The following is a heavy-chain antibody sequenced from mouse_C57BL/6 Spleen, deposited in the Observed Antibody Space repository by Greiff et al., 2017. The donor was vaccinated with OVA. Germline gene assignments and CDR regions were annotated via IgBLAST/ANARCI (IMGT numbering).Heavy chain of an antibody. D-gene: IGHD2-1*01. CDR1: GFTFSDYG. CDR3: ARRGNFWYFDV. J-gene: IGHJ1*03. V-gene: IGHV5-17*01. Sequence: EVQLVESGGGLVKPGGSLKLSCAASGFTFSDYGMHWVRQAPEKGLEWVAYISSGSSTIDYADKVQGRFTISSDNAKNTLFLQWTSLRSDDTAMYYCARRGNFWYFDVWGTGTTVTVSS. CDR2: ISSGSSTI.